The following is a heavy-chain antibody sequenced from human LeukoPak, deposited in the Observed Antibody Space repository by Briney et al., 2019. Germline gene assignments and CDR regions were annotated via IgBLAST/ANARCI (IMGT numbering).Heavy chain of an antibody. D-gene: IGHD6-6*01. CDR1: GYTFTGYY. Sequence: ASVKVSCKASGYTFTGYYMHWVRQAPGQGLEWMGWINPNSGGTNYAQKFQGWVTMTRDTSISTAYMELSRLRSDDTAVHYCARVGSSSYYYYGMDVWGQGTTVTVSS. CDR2: INPNSGGT. J-gene: IGHJ6*02. V-gene: IGHV1-2*04. CDR3: ARVGSSSYYYYGMDV.